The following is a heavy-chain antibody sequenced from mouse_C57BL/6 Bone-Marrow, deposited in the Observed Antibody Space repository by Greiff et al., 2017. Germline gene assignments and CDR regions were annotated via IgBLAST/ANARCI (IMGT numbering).Heavy chain of an antibody. D-gene: IGHD2-5*01. CDR1: GYTFTSYW. CDR2: IDPSDSYT. CDR3: ARSPYYSNYGYFDY. Sequence: QVQLQQPGAELVKPGASVKLSCKASGYTFTSYWMQWVKQRPGQGLEWIGEIDPSDSYTNYNHKFKGKATLTVDTSSRTAYMQLSSLTSEDSAVYYCARSPYYSNYGYFDYWGQGTTLTVSS. J-gene: IGHJ2*01. V-gene: IGHV1-50*01.